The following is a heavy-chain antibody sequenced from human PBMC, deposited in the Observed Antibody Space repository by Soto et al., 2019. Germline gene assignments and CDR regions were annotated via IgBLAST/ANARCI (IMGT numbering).Heavy chain of an antibody. CDR2: IFHSRGA. CDR1: GGSTTSDY. V-gene: IGHV4-59*01. J-gene: IGHJ4*02. Sequence: XGTLSRTCTVSGGSTTSDYWSWIRQPPGKGLEWLGYIFHSRGAKYNPSLGSRGTISLDTSKNQLSLSLRSVTAADTAIYFCVRDLNGSGDYWGQGTLVTVSS. D-gene: IGHD3-10*01. CDR3: VRDLNGSGDY.